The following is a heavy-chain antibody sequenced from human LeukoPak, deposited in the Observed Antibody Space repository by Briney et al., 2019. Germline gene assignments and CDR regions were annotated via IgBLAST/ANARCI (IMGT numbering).Heavy chain of an antibody. V-gene: IGHV1-18*04. CDR2: ISAYNGNT. CDR3: ARGFWAGDILTGYYWMPPAPFDA. CDR1: GYTFTSYG. D-gene: IGHD3-9*01. J-gene: IGHJ5*02. Sequence: APVKVSYKASGYTFTSYGISWVRQAPGQGLEWMGWISAYNGNTNYAQKLQGRVTMTTDTSTSTAYMELRSLRSDDTGVYYCARGFWAGDILTGYYWMPPAPFDAWGQGTLVTVSS.